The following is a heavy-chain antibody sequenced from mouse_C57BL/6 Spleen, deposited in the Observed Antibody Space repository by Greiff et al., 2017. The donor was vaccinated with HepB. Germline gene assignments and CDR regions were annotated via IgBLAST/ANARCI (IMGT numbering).Heavy chain of an antibody. J-gene: IGHJ2*01. Sequence: VQLQQSGPELVKPGASVKISCKASGYSFTGYYMNWVKQSPEKSLEWIGEINPSTGGTTYNQKFKAKATLTVDKSSSTAYMQLKSLTSEDSAVYYCARNLPYFDYWGQGTTLTVSS. V-gene: IGHV1-42*01. CDR1: GYSFTGYY. D-gene: IGHD5-1*01. CDR3: ARNLPYFDY. CDR2: INPSTGGT.